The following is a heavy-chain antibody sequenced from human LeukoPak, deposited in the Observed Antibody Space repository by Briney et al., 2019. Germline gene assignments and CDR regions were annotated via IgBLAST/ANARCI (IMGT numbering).Heavy chain of an antibody. CDR1: GFTLSSYA. V-gene: IGHV3-23*01. J-gene: IGHJ4*02. Sequence: GGSLRLSCAASGFTLSSYAVSWVRQAPGKGLEWVSAISGSGGSTDYADSVKGRFTISRDNSKNTLYLQMNSLRAEDTAVYYCAKTRGYSRDFFDYWGQGTLVTVSS. D-gene: IGHD6-13*01. CDR3: AKTRGYSRDFFDY. CDR2: ISGSGGST.